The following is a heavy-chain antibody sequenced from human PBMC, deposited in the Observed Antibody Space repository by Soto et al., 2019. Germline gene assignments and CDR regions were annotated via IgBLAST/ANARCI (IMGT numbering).Heavy chain of an antibody. CDR1: GYSFANHD. CDR2: MNPKSGYT. V-gene: IGHV1-8*01. J-gene: IGHJ4*02. Sequence: QVQLVQSGAEVKKPGASVRVSCEASGYSFANHDLNWVRQATGQGLEWMGWMNPKSGYTGYAQKFQGRVTMTSKTSKSTAYMELSGLRSEDTAIYYCSRGPKDWGQGTLVTVSS. CDR3: SRGPKD.